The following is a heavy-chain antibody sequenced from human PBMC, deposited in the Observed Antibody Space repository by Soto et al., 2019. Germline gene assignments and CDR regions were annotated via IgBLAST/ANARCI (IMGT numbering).Heavy chain of an antibody. CDR2: INHSGST. Sequence: SETLSLTCAVYGGSFSGYYWSWIRQPPGKGLEWVGEINHSGSTNYNPSLKSRVTISVDTSKNQFSLKLSSVTAADTAVYYCARGGLGYCSGGSCYSAELSRYYYGMDVWGQGTTVTVSS. J-gene: IGHJ6*02. CDR1: GGSFSGYY. CDR3: ARGGLGYCSGGSCYSAELSRYYYGMDV. V-gene: IGHV4-34*01. D-gene: IGHD2-15*01.